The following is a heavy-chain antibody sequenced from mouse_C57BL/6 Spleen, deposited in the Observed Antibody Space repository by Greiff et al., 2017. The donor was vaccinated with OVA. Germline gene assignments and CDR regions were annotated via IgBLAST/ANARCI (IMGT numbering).Heavy chain of an antibody. Sequence: QVQLQQPGAELVKPGASVKLSCKASGYTFTSYWMHWVKQRPGRGLEGIGRIDPNSGGTKYNEKFKSKATLTVDKPSSTAYMQLSSLTSEDSAVYYCARFYDYDVGYFDVWGTGTTVTVSS. CDR1: GYTFTSYW. V-gene: IGHV1-72*01. J-gene: IGHJ1*03. CDR3: ARFYDYDVGYFDV. D-gene: IGHD2-4*01. CDR2: IDPNSGGT.